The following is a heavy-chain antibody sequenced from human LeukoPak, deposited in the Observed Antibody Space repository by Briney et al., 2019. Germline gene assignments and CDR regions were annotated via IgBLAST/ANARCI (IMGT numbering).Heavy chain of an antibody. Sequence: GGSLRLSCAASGFTFDDYAMHWVRHAPGKGLEWASGISWNSCSIGYAVSVKGRFTISRDNAKNSLYLQMNSLRAEDTALYYCAARPAYSSSSDVPLDYWGQGTLVTVSS. CDR1: GFTFDDYA. CDR2: ISWNSCSI. D-gene: IGHD6-6*01. CDR3: AARPAYSSSSDVPLDY. V-gene: IGHV3-9*01. J-gene: IGHJ4*02.